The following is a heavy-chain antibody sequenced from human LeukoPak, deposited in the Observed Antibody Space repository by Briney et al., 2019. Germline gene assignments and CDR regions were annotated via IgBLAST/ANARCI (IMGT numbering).Heavy chain of an antibody. Sequence: PGGSLRLSCAASGFTFSDYSMNWVRQAPGKGLEWVSSISRGSSSIYYADSVKGRFAISRDNAKNSQYLQMNSLRADGTAVYYCARARTTVVIDAFDIWGQGTMVTVSS. CDR1: GFTFSDYS. CDR2: ISRGSSSI. CDR3: ARARTTVVIDAFDI. J-gene: IGHJ3*02. V-gene: IGHV3-21*01. D-gene: IGHD4-23*01.